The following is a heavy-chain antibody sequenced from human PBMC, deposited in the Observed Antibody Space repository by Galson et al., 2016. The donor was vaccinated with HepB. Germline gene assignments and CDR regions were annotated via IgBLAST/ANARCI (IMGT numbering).Heavy chain of an antibody. V-gene: IGHV4-61*01. Sequence: SETLSLTCTVSGGSVSSGNYYWSWIRQPPGKGLEWIGYIYHSGSTNYNPSPKSRVTISVDTSKNQFSLKMSSVTPADTAVYYCARDRFNYYDTSAYFDYWGQGTLVTVPS. D-gene: IGHD3-22*01. CDR2: IYHSGST. J-gene: IGHJ4*02. CDR3: ARDRFNYYDTSAYFDY. CDR1: GGSVSSGNYY.